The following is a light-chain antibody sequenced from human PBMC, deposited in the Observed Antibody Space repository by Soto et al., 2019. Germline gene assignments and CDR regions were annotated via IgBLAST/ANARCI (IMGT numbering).Light chain of an antibody. Sequence: EVVLTQSPGTLSLSPGERATLSCRASQSVSSSYFAWYQQKPGQAPRLLIFGSSNRATGIPDRFSGSGSGTDFTLTISRLEPEDFAVYYCQQYGSSPRYTFGQGTKLEIK. CDR1: QSVSSSY. V-gene: IGKV3-20*01. CDR2: GSS. J-gene: IGKJ2*01. CDR3: QQYGSSPRYT.